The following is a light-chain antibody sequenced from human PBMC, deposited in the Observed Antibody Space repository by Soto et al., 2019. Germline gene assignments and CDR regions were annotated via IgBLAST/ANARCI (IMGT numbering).Light chain of an antibody. CDR3: QQRRNWPIT. CDR1: LNINNF. V-gene: IGKV3-11*01. J-gene: IGKJ4*01. CDR2: DAS. Sequence: EIVLTQSPATLSLSPGERATLSCRASLNINNFLAWYQQRPGQDPRLLIYDASNRATGVPARFSGSGSGTDFTLTISNLEPEDFAVYYCQQRRNWPITFGGGTKVEIK.